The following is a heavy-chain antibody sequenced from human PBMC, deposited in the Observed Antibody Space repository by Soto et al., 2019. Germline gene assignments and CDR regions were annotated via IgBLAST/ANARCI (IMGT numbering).Heavy chain of an antibody. J-gene: IGHJ3*02. CDR2: ISSSSSYI. D-gene: IGHD3-22*01. Sequence: GGSLRLSCASSGVTFSSYSMNWVRQAPGKGLEWVSSISSSSSYIYYADSVKGRFTISRDNAKNSLYLQMNSLRAEDTAVYYCARPDSSGNYPDAFDIWGQGTMVTVSS. CDR1: GVTFSSYS. V-gene: IGHV3-21*01. CDR3: ARPDSSGNYPDAFDI.